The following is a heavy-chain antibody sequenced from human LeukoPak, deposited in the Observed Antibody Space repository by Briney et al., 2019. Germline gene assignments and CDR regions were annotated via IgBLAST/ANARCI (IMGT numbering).Heavy chain of an antibody. CDR2: IYHSGST. CDR3: ARYMNRGTRDWFDP. J-gene: IGHJ5*02. V-gene: IGHV4-30-2*02. D-gene: IGHD3-10*01. Sequence: SQTLSLTCAVSGGSISSGGYSWSWIRQPPGKGLEWIGYIYHSGSTYYNPSLKSRVTISLDMSKNLFSLKMTSVTAADTAIFYCARYMNRGTRDWFDPWGQGILVSVSS. CDR1: GGSISSGGYS.